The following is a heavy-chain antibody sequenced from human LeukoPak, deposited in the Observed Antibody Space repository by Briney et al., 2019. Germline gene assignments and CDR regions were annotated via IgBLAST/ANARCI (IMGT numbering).Heavy chain of an antibody. V-gene: IGHV1-2*02. CDR3: AKALWGDYLEY. J-gene: IGHJ4*02. Sequence: GASVKVSCKASGYTFTSYYMHWVRLAPGQGVEWMGWINPNSGGTNYAQNFQGRVTMTRDTSISTAYMELSRLRSDDTAVYYCAKALWGDYLEYWGQGTLSPSPQ. CDR2: INPNSGGT. CDR1: GYTFTSYY. D-gene: IGHD3-10*01.